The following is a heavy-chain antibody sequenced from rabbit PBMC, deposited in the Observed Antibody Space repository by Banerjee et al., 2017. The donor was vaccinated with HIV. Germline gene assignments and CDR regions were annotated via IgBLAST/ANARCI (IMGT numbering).Heavy chain of an antibody. Sequence: QEQLVESGGGLVKPEGSLTLTCKASGFSFSDRDVMCWVRQAPGKGLEWIACINTATGKAVYASWAKGRFTISRTSSTTVTLQMTSLTAADTATYFCARNYVNVFDPWGPGTLVTVS. CDR3: ARNYVNVFDP. V-gene: IGHV1S45*01. CDR2: INTATGKA. D-gene: IGHD1-1*01. J-gene: IGHJ2*01. CDR1: GFSFSDRDV.